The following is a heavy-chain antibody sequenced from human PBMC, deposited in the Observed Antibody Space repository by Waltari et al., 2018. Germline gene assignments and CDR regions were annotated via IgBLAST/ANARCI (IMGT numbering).Heavy chain of an antibody. D-gene: IGHD5-18*01. J-gene: IGHJ3*01. CDR2: IKSTVDGGTT. V-gene: IGHV3-15*01. CDR1: GFPFSKVW. CDR3: LFVDTALIIPDVFDL. Sequence: EVQLVESGGGLVKPGGSIRLSCSASGFPFSKVWMTLLRQAPGKGLEWVGRIKSTVDGGTTDYAAPVQGRFTISRDDSKNTLYLQMSSLRTEDTAVYYCLFVDTALIIPDVFDLWGQGTLVTVSS.